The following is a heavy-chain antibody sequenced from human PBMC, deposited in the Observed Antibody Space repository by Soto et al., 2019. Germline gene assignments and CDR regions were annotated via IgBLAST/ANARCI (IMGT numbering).Heavy chain of an antibody. Sequence: GGSLRLSCAASGFTFSSYSMNWVRQAPGKGLEWVSYISSSSSTIYYADSVKGRLTISRDNTKNSLYMQMNSLRDEDTAVYYCARDGGTYCYSSSPNWFDPWGQGTLVTVSS. J-gene: IGHJ5*02. CDR2: ISSSSSTI. D-gene: IGHD6-13*01. CDR3: ARDGGTYCYSSSPNWFDP. V-gene: IGHV3-48*02. CDR1: GFTFSSYS.